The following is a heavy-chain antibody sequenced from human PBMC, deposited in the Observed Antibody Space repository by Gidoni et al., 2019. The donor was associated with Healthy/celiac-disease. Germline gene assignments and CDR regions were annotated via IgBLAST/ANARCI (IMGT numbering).Heavy chain of an antibody. CDR3: ARSLPSQYWQKNWFDP. V-gene: IGHV5-51*01. J-gene: IGHJ5*02. Sequence: EVQLVQSGAEVKKPGESLKISCKGSGYSFTSYWIGWVRQMPGKGLEWMGIIYPGDSDTRYSPSFQGQVTISADKSISTAYLQWSSLKASDTAMYYCARSLPSQYWQKNWFDPWGQGTLVTVSS. CDR1: GYSFTSYW. D-gene: IGHD3-3*02. CDR2: IYPGDSDT.